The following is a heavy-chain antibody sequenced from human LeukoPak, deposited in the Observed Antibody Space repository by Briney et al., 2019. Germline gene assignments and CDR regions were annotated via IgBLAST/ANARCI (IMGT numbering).Heavy chain of an antibody. D-gene: IGHD3-10*01. V-gene: IGHV3-48*01. J-gene: IGHJ6*02. Sequence: PGGSLRLSCAASGFTFSSYNMNWVRQASGKGLEWVSYISTSSNTIYYADSVKGRFTISRDNAKNSLYLQTNDLRAEDTAGYYCARVGSYGMDVWGQGTTVTVSS. CDR3: ARVGSYGMDV. CDR1: GFTFSSYN. CDR2: ISTSSNTI.